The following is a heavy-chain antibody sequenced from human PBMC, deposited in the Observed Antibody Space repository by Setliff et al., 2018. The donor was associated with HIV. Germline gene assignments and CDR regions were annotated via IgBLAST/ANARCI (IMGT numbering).Heavy chain of an antibody. CDR2: ISGSGATT. CDR1: GFTFSTFS. J-gene: IGHJ4*02. Sequence: PGGSLRLSCAASGFTFSTFSMTWVRQAPGKGLEWVSGISGSGATTNYADSVKGRFTISRDNSKNTLYLQMSTLRAEDTAVYYCAKEAIYVGYVDYWGQGTLVTVSS. D-gene: IGHD3-16*01. CDR3: AKEAIYVGYVDY. V-gene: IGHV3-23*01.